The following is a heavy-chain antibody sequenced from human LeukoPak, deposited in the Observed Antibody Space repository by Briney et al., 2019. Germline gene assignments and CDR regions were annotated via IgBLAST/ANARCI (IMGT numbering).Heavy chain of an antibody. CDR3: ARNNGMDV. J-gene: IGHJ6*02. Sequence: PGGSLRLSCAASGFSFITYAMSWVRQAPGKGLEWVSGIGNGGGSTYYADSVKGRFTISRDNSKNTLYLQMNSLRAEDTALYHCARNNGMDVWGQGTTVIVSS. CDR2: IGNGGGST. V-gene: IGHV3-23*01. D-gene: IGHD2-8*01. CDR1: GFSFITYA.